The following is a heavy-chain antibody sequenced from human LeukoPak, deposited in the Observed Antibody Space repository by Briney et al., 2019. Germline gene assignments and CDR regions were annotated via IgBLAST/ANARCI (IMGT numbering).Heavy chain of an antibody. Sequence: SETLSLTCTVSGGSISSSSYYWGWIRQPPGKGLEWIGSIYYSGSTYYNPSLKSRVTISVDTSKNQFSLKLSSVTAADTAVYYCARQARDYYGSGSYYFDYWGQGTLVTVSS. CDR1: GGSISSSSYY. CDR3: ARQARDYYGSGSYYFDY. D-gene: IGHD3-10*01. V-gene: IGHV4-39*01. CDR2: IYYSGST. J-gene: IGHJ4*02.